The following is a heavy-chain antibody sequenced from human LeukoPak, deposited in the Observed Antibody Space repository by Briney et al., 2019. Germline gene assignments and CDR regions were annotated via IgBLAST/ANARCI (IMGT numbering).Heavy chain of an antibody. J-gene: IGHJ5*02. CDR3: ASHSGSFSNWFDP. D-gene: IGHD1-26*01. Sequence: SETLSLTCTVSGGSISSSSYYWGWIRQPPGKGLEWIGSIYYSGSTYYNPSLKSRVTISVDTSKNQFSLKLSSVTAADTAVYYCASHSGSFSNWFDPWGQGTLVTVSS. V-gene: IGHV4-39*07. CDR2: IYYSGST. CDR1: GGSISSSSYY.